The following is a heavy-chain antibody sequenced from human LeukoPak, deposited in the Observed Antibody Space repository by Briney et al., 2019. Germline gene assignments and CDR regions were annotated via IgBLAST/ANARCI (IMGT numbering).Heavy chain of an antibody. CDR3: LLVYAYFFDY. D-gene: IGHD2-8*02. CDR2: IYYSGST. CDR1: GGSISSYY. Sequence: SETLSLTCTVSGGSISSYYWSWIRQPPGKGLEWIGYIYYSGSTNYNPSLKSRVTISVDTSKNQFSLKLSSVTAADTAVYYCLLVYAYFFDYWGQGTLVTVSS. J-gene: IGHJ4*02. V-gene: IGHV4-59*08.